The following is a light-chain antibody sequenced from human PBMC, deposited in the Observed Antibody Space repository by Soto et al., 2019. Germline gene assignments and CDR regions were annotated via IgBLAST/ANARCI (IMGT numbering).Light chain of an antibody. CDR3: SSYSRTNTLV. CDR1: SSDVGDYPY. V-gene: IGLV2-14*01. Sequence: QSVLTQPASVSGSPGQSITISCTGTSSDVGDYPYVSWYQQHPGKVPKLIIYEVTNRPSGVSGRFSGSKSENTASLTISGLQDEDEADYYCSSYSRTNTLVFGSGTKLTVL. J-gene: IGLJ1*01. CDR2: EVT.